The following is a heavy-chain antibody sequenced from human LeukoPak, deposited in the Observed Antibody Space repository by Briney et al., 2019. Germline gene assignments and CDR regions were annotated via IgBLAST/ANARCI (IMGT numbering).Heavy chain of an antibody. CDR1: GYTFTSYG. Sequence: ASVKVSCTASGYTFTSYGISWVRQAPGQGLEWMGWISAYNGNTNYAQKLQGRVTVTTDTSTSTAYMELRSLRSDDTAVYYCARGSYYHDSSGYDIWGQGTMVTVSS. CDR2: ISAYNGNT. J-gene: IGHJ3*02. CDR3: ARGSYYHDSSGYDI. D-gene: IGHD3-22*01. V-gene: IGHV1-18*01.